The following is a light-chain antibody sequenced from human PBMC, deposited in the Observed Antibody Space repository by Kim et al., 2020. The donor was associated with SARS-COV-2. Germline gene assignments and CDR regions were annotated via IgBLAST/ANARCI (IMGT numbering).Light chain of an antibody. Sequence: DVVLTQSPLSLPVTLGQPASISCRSSQSVVHSSGNTYLNWFQQRAGQSPRRLIYKVSNRDSGVPDRFSGSGSGPDFTLKISRVEAEDVAVYYCMQGTHWPYTFGQGTKLEI. CDR3: MQGTHWPYT. V-gene: IGKV2-30*02. J-gene: IGKJ2*01. CDR1: QSVVHSSGNTY. CDR2: KVS.